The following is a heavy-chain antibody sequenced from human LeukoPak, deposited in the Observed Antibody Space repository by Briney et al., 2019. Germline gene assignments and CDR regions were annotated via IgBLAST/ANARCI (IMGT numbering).Heavy chain of an antibody. D-gene: IGHD1-1*01. CDR1: GFTLSSFG. CDR2: ISYDGNNK. V-gene: IGHV3-30*18. CDR3: AKGGTPYYYYYMDV. J-gene: IGHJ6*03. Sequence: GGSLRLSCAASGFTLSSFGMHWVRQAPGKGLEWVALISYDGNNKYYADSVKGRFTISRDNSRNTLFLQMSSLRAEDTAVYYCAKGGTPYYYYYMDVWGKGTTVTVSS.